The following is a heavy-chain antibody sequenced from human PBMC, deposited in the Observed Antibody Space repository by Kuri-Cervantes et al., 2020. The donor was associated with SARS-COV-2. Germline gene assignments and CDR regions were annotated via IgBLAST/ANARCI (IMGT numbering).Heavy chain of an antibody. CDR2: IIPILGIA. CDR3: ARDRGGYYGSSGYYWFDP. V-gene: IGHV1-69*04. Sequence: AVKVSCKASGGTFSSYTISWVRQAPGQGLEWMGRIIPILGIANYAQKFQGRVTITADKSTSTVYMELSSLRSEDTAVYYCARDRGGYYGSSGYYWFDPWGQGTLVTVSS. J-gene: IGHJ5*02. CDR1: GGTFSSYT. D-gene: IGHD3-22*01.